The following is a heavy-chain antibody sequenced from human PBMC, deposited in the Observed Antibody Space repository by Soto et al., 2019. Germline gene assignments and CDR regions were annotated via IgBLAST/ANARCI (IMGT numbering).Heavy chain of an antibody. CDR2: TYPNGGTT. Sequence: SLYGSCKTSGYTFTKNYMHWVRQAPGQGLEWMGMTYPNGGTTDYAQKFQGRVTMTSDTSTTTVYMELSSLTADDRAVYYCVRDNRGFDYWG. CDR3: VRDNRGFDY. J-gene: IGHJ4*01. V-gene: IGHV1-46*03. CDR1: GYTFTKNY.